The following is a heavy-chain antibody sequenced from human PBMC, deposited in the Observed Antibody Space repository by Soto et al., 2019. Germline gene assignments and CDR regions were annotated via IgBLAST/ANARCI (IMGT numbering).Heavy chain of an antibody. CDR2: ISYDGSNK. D-gene: IGHD1-26*01. CDR3: ARSPWGGSYPFYYYYYGMDV. V-gene: IGHV3-30-3*01. J-gene: IGHJ6*02. Sequence: LRLSCAASGFTFSSYAMHWVRQAPGKGLEWVAVISYDGSNKYYADSVKGRFTISRDNSKNTLYLQMNSLRAEDTAVYYCARSPWGGSYPFYYYYYGMDVWGQGTTVTVSS. CDR1: GFTFSSYA.